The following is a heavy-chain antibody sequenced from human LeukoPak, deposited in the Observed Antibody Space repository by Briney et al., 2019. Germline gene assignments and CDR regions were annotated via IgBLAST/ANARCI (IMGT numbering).Heavy chain of an antibody. V-gene: IGHV3-7*01. CDR2: IKHDGGEK. J-gene: IGHJ4*02. Sequence: GGSLRLSCASSGFTFSTYSMSWVRQAPGKGLEWVAHIKHDGGEKFYVDSVSGRFTISRDNAKNSLYLQMNSLRVEDTAVYYCARGPSGYHNTGGQGTLVTVSS. CDR1: GFTFSTYS. CDR3: ARGPSGYHNT. D-gene: IGHD5-12*01.